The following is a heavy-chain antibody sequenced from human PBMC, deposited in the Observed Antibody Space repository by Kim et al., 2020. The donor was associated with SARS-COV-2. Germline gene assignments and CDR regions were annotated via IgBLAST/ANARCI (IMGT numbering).Heavy chain of an antibody. CDR2: INHSGST. D-gene: IGHD5-12*01. V-gene: IGHV4-34*01. J-gene: IGHJ3*02. CDR1: GGSFSGYY. Sequence: SETLSLTCAVYGGSFSGYYWSWIRQPPGKGLEWIGDINHSGSTNYTPSLKSRVTISVDTSENQFSLKLSSVTAADTAVYYCARVMVATVKHDAFDIWGQGTMVTVSS. CDR3: ARVMVATVKHDAFDI.